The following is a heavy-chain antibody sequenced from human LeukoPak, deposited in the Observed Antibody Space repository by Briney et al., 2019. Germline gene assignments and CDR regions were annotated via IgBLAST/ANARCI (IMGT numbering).Heavy chain of an antibody. CDR2: ISAYNGNT. Sequence: ASVKVSCKASGYTFTSYGISWVRQAPGQGLEWMGWISAYNGNTNYAQKLQGRVTMTTGTSTSTAYMELRSLRSDDTAVYYCASSVTSGARDYYYYGMDVWGQGTTVTVSS. V-gene: IGHV1-18*01. CDR1: GYTFTSYG. CDR3: ASSVTSGARDYYYYGMDV. J-gene: IGHJ6*02. D-gene: IGHD4-11*01.